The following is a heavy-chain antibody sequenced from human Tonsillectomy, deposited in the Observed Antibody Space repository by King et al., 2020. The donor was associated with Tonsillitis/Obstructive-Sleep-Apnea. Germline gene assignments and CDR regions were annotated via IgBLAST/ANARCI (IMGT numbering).Heavy chain of an antibody. J-gene: IGHJ3*02. CDR1: GFTFSSYG. V-gene: IGHV3-33*01. Sequence: VQLVESGGGVVQPGRSLRLSCAASGFTFSSYGMHWVRQAPGKGLEWLAVIWYDGSNKYYADSVKGRFTISRDNSKNTLYLQMNRLRAEDTAVYYCAALWFGERADAFDIWGQGTMVTVSS. D-gene: IGHD3-10*01. CDR3: AALWFGERADAFDI. CDR2: IWYDGSNK.